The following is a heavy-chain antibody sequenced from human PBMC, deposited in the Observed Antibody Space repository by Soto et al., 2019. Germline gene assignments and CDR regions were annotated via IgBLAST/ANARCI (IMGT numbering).Heavy chain of an antibody. D-gene: IGHD4-17*01. Sequence: GGSLRLSCAASGFTFSNAWMSWVRQAPGKGLEWVAVISYDGSNKYYADSVKGRFTISRDNSKNTLYLQMNSLRAEDTAVYYCAKGAGEGDYGDYRYYYYGMDVWGQGTTVTVSS. J-gene: IGHJ6*02. CDR3: AKGAGEGDYGDYRYYYYGMDV. V-gene: IGHV3-30*18. CDR2: ISYDGSNK. CDR1: GFTFSNAW.